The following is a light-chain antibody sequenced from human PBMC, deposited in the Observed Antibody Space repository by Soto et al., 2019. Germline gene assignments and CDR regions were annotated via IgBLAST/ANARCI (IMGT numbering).Light chain of an antibody. CDR1: SSDVGIYNY. V-gene: IGLV2-11*01. CDR3: CSYVGSYPYV. CDR2: DVG. Sequence: QSALTQPRSVSGSPGQSVTISCTGTSSDVGIYNYVSWYQQHPGKAPKLMIYDVGKRPSGVPDRFSGSKSDNTASLIISGLQAEDEADYHCCSYVGSYPYVFGTGTKVTVL. J-gene: IGLJ1*01.